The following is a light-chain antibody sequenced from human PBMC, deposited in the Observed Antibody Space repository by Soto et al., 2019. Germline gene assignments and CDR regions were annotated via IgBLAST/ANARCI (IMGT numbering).Light chain of an antibody. J-gene: IGKJ1*01. V-gene: IGKV4-1*01. CDR1: QSILYNSNNKYY. CDR3: QQYYTSWWS. CDR2: WAS. Sequence: DIVMTQSPDSLAVSLGERATINCKSSQSILYNSNNKYYVAWYQQKPGQPPKLLINWASTRESGVPDRFSGSGSGTDFTLTISSLQAEDVAVYYCQQYYTSWWSFGQGTKVEIK.